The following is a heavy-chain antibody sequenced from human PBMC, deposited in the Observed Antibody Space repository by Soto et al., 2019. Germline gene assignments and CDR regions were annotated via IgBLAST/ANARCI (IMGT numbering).Heavy chain of an antibody. V-gene: IGHV1-2*02. Sequence: RASVKVSCKASGYTFSVYYMHWVRQAPGQGLEWVGWIYPKTGVTTYAQKFEGRVTMTRDTSITTAHMELSGLKSEDTAVYYCARGLGGAWGMDVWGQGTTVTVSS. D-gene: IGHD3-16*01. CDR1: GYTFSVYY. J-gene: IGHJ6*02. CDR3: ARGLGGAWGMDV. CDR2: IYPKTGVT.